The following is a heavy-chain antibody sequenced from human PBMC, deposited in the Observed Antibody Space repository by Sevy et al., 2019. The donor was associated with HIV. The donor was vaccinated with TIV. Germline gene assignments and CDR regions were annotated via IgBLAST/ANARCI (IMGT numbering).Heavy chain of an antibody. V-gene: IGHV1-18*01. D-gene: IGHD6-13*01. Sequence: ASVKVSCKASGYTFSNYGISWVRQAPGQGLDWMGWISGYNDNRKYAQKFQGRVTMTTDTSTSTAYMELRSLRSDDTAVYYCARESGYSTRRFDPWGQGTLVTVSS. CDR2: ISGYNDNR. CDR3: ARESGYSTRRFDP. CDR1: GYTFSNYG. J-gene: IGHJ5*02.